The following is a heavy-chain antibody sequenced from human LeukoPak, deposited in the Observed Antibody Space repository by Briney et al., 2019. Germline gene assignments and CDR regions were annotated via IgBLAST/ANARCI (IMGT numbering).Heavy chain of an antibody. CDR3: ARRRGYSGYDRRAWFDP. CDR1: GGSFSGYY. V-gene: IGHV4-34*01. Sequence: SETLSLTCAVYGGSFSGYYWSWIRQPPGKGLEWIGEINHSGSTNYNPSLKSRVTISVDTSKNQFSLKLSSVTAADTAVYYCARRRGYSGYDRRAWFDPWGQGTLVTVSS. CDR2: INHSGST. D-gene: IGHD5-12*01. J-gene: IGHJ5*02.